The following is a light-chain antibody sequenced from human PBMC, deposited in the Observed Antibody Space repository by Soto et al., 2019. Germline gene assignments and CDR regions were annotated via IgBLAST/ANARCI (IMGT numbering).Light chain of an antibody. CDR2: GTS. CDR1: SSNIGAGYD. Sequence: QSVLTQPPSVSGAPGQRVTMSCTGSSSNIGAGYDVHWYQQLPGTAPKLLIYGTSNRPSGVPDRFSGSKSGTSASLAITGLQAEDEADYYCQSYDSSLSGSVFGGGTQLTVL. V-gene: IGLV1-40*01. J-gene: IGLJ3*02. CDR3: QSYDSSLSGSV.